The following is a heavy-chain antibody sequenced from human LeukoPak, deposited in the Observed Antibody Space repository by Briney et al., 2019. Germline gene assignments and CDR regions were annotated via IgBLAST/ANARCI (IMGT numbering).Heavy chain of an antibody. CDR2: IVGSGYTI. CDR3: ASPISGSYYAY. Sequence: GGSLRLSCAASGFTFSSYEMNWVRQAPGKGLEWVSYIVGSGYTIYYADSVKGRFTVSRDNAEKSLYLQMNSLRAEDTAVYYCASPISGSYYAYWGQGTLVTASS. CDR1: GFTFSSYE. V-gene: IGHV3-48*03. J-gene: IGHJ4*02. D-gene: IGHD1-26*01.